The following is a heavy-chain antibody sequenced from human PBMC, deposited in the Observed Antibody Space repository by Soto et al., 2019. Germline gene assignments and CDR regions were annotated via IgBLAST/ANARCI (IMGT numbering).Heavy chain of an antibody. V-gene: IGHV4-59*05. D-gene: IGHD6-19*01. CDR2: IYYSGST. Sequence: SETLSLTCTVSGGSISSYYWSWIRQPPGKGLEWIGSIYYSGSTYYNPSLKSRVTISVDTSKNQFSLKLSSVTAADTAVYYCARHPRSGWGSYYGTDVWGQGTTVTLSS. CDR3: ARHPRSGWGSYYGTDV. J-gene: IGHJ6*02. CDR1: GGSISSYY.